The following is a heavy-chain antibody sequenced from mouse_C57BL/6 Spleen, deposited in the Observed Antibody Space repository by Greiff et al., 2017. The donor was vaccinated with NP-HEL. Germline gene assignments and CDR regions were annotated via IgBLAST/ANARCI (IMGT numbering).Heavy chain of an antibody. J-gene: IGHJ1*03. D-gene: IGHD1-1*01. CDR1: GYAFTNYL. V-gene: IGHV1-54*01. CDR2: INPGSGGT. Sequence: QVHVKQSGAELVRPGTSVKVSCKASGYAFTNYLIEWVKQRPGQGLEWIGVINPGSGGTNYNEKFKGKATLTADKSSSTAYMQLSSLTSEDSAVYFCARTETTVVARGYFDVWGTGTTVTVSS. CDR3: ARTETTVVARGYFDV.